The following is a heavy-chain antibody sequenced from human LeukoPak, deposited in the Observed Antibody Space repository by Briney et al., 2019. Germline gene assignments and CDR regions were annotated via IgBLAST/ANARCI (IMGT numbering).Heavy chain of an antibody. D-gene: IGHD6-6*01. CDR1: GGTFSSYA. CDR3: ARDVGKYSSSSGYFQH. J-gene: IGHJ1*01. CDR2: IIPIFGTA. V-gene: IGHV1-69*13. Sequence: ASVKVSCKASGGTFSSYAISWVRQAPGQGLEWMGGIIPIFGTANYAQEFQGRVTITADESTSTAYMELSSLRSEDTAVYYCARDVGKYSSSSGYFQHWGQGTLVTVSS.